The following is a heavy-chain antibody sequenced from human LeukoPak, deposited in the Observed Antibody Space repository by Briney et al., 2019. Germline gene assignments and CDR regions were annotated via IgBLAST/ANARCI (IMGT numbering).Heavy chain of an antibody. CDR3: ARDSEPYGDYVCDY. CDR2: ISYDGSNK. D-gene: IGHD4-17*01. CDR1: GFTFSSYA. J-gene: IGHJ4*02. V-gene: IGHV3-30-3*01. Sequence: GGSLRLSCAASGFTFSSYAMHWVRQALGKGLEWVAVISYDGSNKYYADSVKGRFTISRDNSKNTLYLQMNSLRAEDTAVYYCARDSEPYGDYVCDYWGQGTLVTVSS.